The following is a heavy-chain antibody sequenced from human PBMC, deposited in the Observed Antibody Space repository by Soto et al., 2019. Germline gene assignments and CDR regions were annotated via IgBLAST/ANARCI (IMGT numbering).Heavy chain of an antibody. CDR1: GFSITSFA. V-gene: IGHV3-23*01. CDR3: AKVLSSGSYSGALEY. CDR2: ISASGGST. J-gene: IGHJ4*02. Sequence: VGSLRLSCVASGFSITSFAMSWVRQAPGKGLEWASAISASGGSTYADSVKGRFTISRDNSKNTLYLQMNSLGVEDTAVYYCAKVLSSGSYSGALEYWGQGALVTVSS. D-gene: IGHD1-26*01.